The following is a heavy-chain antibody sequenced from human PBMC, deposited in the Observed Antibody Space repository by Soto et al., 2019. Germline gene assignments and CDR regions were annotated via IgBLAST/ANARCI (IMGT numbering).Heavy chain of an antibody. CDR2: IYYSGST. V-gene: IGHV4-31*03. Sequence: TLSLTCTVSGGSISSGGYYWSWIRQHPGKGLEWIGYIYYSGSTYYNPSLKSRVTISVDTSKNQFSLKLSSVTAADTAVYYCARDGDYGFRVDVWGQGTTVTVSS. D-gene: IGHD4-17*01. CDR3: ARDGDYGFRVDV. J-gene: IGHJ6*02. CDR1: GGSISSGGYY.